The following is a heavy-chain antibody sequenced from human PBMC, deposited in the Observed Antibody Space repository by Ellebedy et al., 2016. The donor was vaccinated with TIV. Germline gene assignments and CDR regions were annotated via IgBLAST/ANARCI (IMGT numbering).Heavy chain of an antibody. CDR3: TRDKSGPQVDAAMETVADY. CDR2: IRADNGNT. D-gene: IGHD5-18*01. CDR1: GYTFTDYG. V-gene: IGHV1-18*04. Sequence: ASVKVSCKASGYTFTDYGISWVRQAPGQGLEWVGWIRADNGNTNYAQKLQGRVNMTTDTSTSTAYMEVRSLRSDDTAVYYCTRDKSGPQVDAAMETVADYWGQGALVTVSS. J-gene: IGHJ4*02.